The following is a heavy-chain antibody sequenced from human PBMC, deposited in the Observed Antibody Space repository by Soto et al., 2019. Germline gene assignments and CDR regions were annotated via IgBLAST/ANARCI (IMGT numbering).Heavy chain of an antibody. D-gene: IGHD5-18*01. CDR3: ARAREQEYSSAICFDI. V-gene: IGHV3-53*01. Sequence: GVSLRLSCAASGLTVSSSYMSWVRQAPGKGLQWVSVIYSAGSTYYANSVKGRFTISRDISTNMVYLQMSSLTDEDTAVYYCARAREQEYSSAICFDIWGQGALVTVSS. CDR2: IYSAGST. CDR1: GLTVSSSY. J-gene: IGHJ4*02.